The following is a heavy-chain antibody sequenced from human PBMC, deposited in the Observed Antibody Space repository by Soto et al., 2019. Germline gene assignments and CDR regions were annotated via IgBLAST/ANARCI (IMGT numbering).Heavy chain of an antibody. J-gene: IGHJ4*02. CDR3: ARQIYDSDTGPNFQYYFDS. CDR1: GYSFAGYW. D-gene: IGHD3-22*01. CDR2: IDPSDSQT. Sequence: PGESLKISCRGSGYSFAGYWITWVRQKPGKGLEWMGRIDPSDSQTYYSTSFRGHVTISVTKSITTVFLQWSSLRASDTAMYYCARQIYDSDTGPNFQYYFDSWGQGTPGIVSS. V-gene: IGHV5-10-1*01.